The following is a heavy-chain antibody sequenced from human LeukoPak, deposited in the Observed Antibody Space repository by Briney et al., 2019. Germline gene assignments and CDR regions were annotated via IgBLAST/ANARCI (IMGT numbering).Heavy chain of an antibody. D-gene: IGHD6-13*01. Sequence: SETLSLTCTVSGGSISSYYWSWIRQPPGRGLGWIGYISYSGSTNYIPSLKSRVTISVDTSKNQFSLKLNSVTAADTAVYYCARLTGQQLVQDYYMDVWGKGTTVTVSS. V-gene: IGHV4-59*08. J-gene: IGHJ6*03. CDR1: GGSISSYY. CDR2: ISYSGST. CDR3: ARLTGQQLVQDYYMDV.